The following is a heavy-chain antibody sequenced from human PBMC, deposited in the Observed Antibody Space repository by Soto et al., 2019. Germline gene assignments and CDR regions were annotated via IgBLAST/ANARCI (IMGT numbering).Heavy chain of an antibody. D-gene: IGHD3-10*01. CDR3: ATWSTDYCSGSYSTFDY. J-gene: IGHJ4*02. CDR1: GGTFSSYI. V-gene: IGHV1-69*02. CDR2: IIPIVAIA. Sequence: QVQLVQSGAEVKKPGSSVKVSCKASGGTFSSYIINWVRQAPGQGLEWMGRIIPIVAIANYAQKFQGRVTITADKSTSTAYMELRSLRFEGTAVYDCATWSTDYCSGSYSTFDYWGQGTLVTVSS.